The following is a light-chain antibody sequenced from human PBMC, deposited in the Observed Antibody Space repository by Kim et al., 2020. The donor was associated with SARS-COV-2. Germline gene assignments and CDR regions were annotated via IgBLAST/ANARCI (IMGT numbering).Light chain of an antibody. CDR3: NSRDSSGNWV. CDR1: SRRSYY. Sequence: VALGKTVRITCQGDSRRSYYASWYQQKPGQAPVLVIYGKNNRPSGIPDRFSGSSSGNTASLTITGAQAEDEADYYCNSRDSSGNWVFGGGTKLTVL. V-gene: IGLV3-19*01. J-gene: IGLJ3*02. CDR2: GKN.